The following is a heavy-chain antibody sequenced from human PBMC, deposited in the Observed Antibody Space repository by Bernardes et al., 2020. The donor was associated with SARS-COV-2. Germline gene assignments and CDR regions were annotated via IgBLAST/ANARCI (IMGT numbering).Heavy chain of an antibody. CDR1: GYTFTNYF. V-gene: IGHV1-2*02. Sequence: ASVKVSCEASGYTFTNYFLLWVRQAPGQGLEWMGWINPNSGGTNYAQKFQGRVTMTRDTSISTAYMELSRLRSDDTAVYYCARGYNHYEGSHWGQGTLVTVSS. CDR2: INPNSGGT. D-gene: IGHD1-1*01. J-gene: IGHJ4*02. CDR3: ARGYNHYEGSH.